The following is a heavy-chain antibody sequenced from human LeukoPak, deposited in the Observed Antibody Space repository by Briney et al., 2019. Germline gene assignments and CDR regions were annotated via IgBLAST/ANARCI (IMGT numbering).Heavy chain of an antibody. CDR1: GYSISSGYY. Sequence: SETLSLTCAVSGYSISSGYYWGRIRQSPGKGLEWIGSIYQSGSAYYNPSLNNRVTISVDTSKNEFSLKLTSVTAADTTVYYCARHEGDCTSTSCYRGWFDPWGQGTLVTVPS. J-gene: IGHJ5*02. CDR2: IYQSGSA. D-gene: IGHD2-2*01. CDR3: ARHEGDCTSTSCYRGWFDP. V-gene: IGHV4-38-2*01.